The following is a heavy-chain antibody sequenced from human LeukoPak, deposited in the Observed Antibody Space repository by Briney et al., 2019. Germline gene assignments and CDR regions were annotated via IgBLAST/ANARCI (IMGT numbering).Heavy chain of an antibody. CDR2: IIPIFGTA. CDR3: ASRYFTIYTSGFDY. Sequence: SVKVSCKASGGTFSSYAIGWVRQAPGQGLEWMGGIIPIFGTANYAQKFQGRVTITADESTSTAYMELSSLRSEDTAVYYCASRYFTIYTSGFDYWGQGTLVTVSS. J-gene: IGHJ4*02. V-gene: IGHV1-69*13. D-gene: IGHD2/OR15-2a*01. CDR1: GGTFSSYA.